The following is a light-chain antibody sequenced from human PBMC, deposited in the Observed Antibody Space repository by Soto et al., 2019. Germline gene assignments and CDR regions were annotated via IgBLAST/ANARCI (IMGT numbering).Light chain of an antibody. CDR1: SSNIGSNY. V-gene: IGLV1-51*01. J-gene: IGLJ3*02. Sequence: QSVLTQPPSVSAAPGQKVTISCSGSSSNIGSNYVSWYQQFPGAAPKLLIFDNNQRPSGIPDRFSGSKSGTSVTLDITGLQTGDEADYYCGTWDSTLGAGVFGGGTKLTVL. CDR3: GTWDSTLGAGV. CDR2: DNN.